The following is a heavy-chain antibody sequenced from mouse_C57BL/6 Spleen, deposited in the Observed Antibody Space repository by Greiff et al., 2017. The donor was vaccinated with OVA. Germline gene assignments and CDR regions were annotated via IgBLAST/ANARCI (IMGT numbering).Heavy chain of an antibody. CDR2: IYPGSGNT. D-gene: IGHD1-1*01. V-gene: IGHV1-84*01. J-gene: IGHJ4*01. Sequence: QVQLQQSGPELVKPGASVKISCKASGYTFTDYYINWVKQRPGQGLEWIGWIYPGSGNTKYNEKFKGKATLTVDTSSSTAYMQLSSLTSEDSAVYFCARRANYGSSYSYAMDYWGQGTSVTVSS. CDR1: GYTFTDYY. CDR3: ARRANYGSSYSYAMDY.